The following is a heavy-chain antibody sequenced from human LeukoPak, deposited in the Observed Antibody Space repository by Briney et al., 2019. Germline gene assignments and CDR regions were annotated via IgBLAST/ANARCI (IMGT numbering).Heavy chain of an antibody. V-gene: IGHV2-5*02. CDR1: GFSLTTSGVG. Sequence: SGPTLLKPTQTFTLTCSFCGFSLTTSGVGGGWIRQPPGKALEWLALIYWDDDKRYSPSLKSRLAITKDTSKNQVVLTMPDMDPVDTATYYCAHTPDYNWKAHFDYWGQGALVTVSS. J-gene: IGHJ4*02. CDR2: IYWDDDK. CDR3: AHTPDYNWKAHFDY. D-gene: IGHD1-20*01.